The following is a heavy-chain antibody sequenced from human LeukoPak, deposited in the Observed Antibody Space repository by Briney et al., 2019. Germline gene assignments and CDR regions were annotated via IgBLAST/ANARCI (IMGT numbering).Heavy chain of an antibody. Sequence: ECLKISCKGSRYSFTLYWIGWVRQMPGKGLEWMGIIYPGDSETRYGPSFQGQVTISADKSSRTAYLQWSSLKASDTAIYYCARLTTPSGDGDGFDPWGEGTLVTVSS. CDR2: IYPGDSET. CDR3: ARLTTPSGDGDGFDP. V-gene: IGHV5-51*01. J-gene: IGHJ5*02. CDR1: RYSFTLYW. D-gene: IGHD2-21*01.